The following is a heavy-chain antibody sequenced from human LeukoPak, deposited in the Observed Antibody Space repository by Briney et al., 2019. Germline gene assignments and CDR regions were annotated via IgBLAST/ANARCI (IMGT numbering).Heavy chain of an antibody. D-gene: IGHD1-26*01. CDR2: IYHSGNI. V-gene: IGHV4-39*07. CDR1: GGSISSSSYY. CDR3: ARGGEGYWALDY. Sequence: SETLSLTCTVSGGSISSSSYYWGWIRQPPGKGLEWIGEIYHSGNINYNPSLKSRVTISVDKSKNQFSLKLTSVTAADTAVYYCARGGEGYWALDYWGQGILVTVSS. J-gene: IGHJ4*02.